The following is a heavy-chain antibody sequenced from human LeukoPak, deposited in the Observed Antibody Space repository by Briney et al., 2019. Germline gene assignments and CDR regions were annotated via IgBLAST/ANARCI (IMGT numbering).Heavy chain of an antibody. CDR3: ARDPRTELAFNNGQFLNYMDV. Sequence: PGGSLRLSCAASGFTFSTYSMNWVRQAPGKGLEWVSFISASSDYIYYADSVKGRFTISRNNARNSLYLQMISLRAEDTAVYYCARDPRTELAFNNGQFLNYMDVWGKGTTVTVSS. D-gene: IGHD3-3*02. CDR1: GFTFSTYS. J-gene: IGHJ6*03. CDR2: ISASSDYI. V-gene: IGHV3-21*01.